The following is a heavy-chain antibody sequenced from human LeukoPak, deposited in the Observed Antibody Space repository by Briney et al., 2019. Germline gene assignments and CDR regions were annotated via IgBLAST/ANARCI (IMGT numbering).Heavy chain of an antibody. Sequence: PGGSLRLSCAASGFTFSDYYMSWIRQAPGKGLEWVAFIRDDGGDKFYADSVKDRFTISRDGSKNTLYLQMDSLRAEDTALYYCAKGYSGYCTINNCYPPDDWGQGTLVTVSS. CDR3: AKGYSGYCTINNCYPPDD. CDR1: GFTFSDYY. CDR2: IRDDGGDK. V-gene: IGHV3-30*02. D-gene: IGHD2-2*01. J-gene: IGHJ4*02.